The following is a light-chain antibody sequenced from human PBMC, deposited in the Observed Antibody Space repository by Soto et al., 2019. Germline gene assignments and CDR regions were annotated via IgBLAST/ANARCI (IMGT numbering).Light chain of an antibody. J-gene: IGKJ4*01. CDR1: QSIRSW. Sequence: DIQMTQSPSILSASVGDRVTITCRASQSIRSWLAWYQQKPGKAPKLLIYDAYSLESGVPSRFSGRRSGTEFTLTISSLQSEDFAVYYCQQYNNWPLTFGGGTRWISN. CDR3: QQYNNWPLT. V-gene: IGKV1-5*01. CDR2: DAY.